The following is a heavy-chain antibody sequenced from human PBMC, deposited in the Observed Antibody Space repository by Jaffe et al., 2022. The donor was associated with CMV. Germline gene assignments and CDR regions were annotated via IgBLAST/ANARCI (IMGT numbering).Heavy chain of an antibody. CDR1: GFTFSSYA. Sequence: EVQLVESGGGLVQPGGSLRLSCSASGFTFSSYAMHWVRQAPGKGLEYVSAISSNGGSTYYADSVKGRFTISRDNSKNTLYLQMSSLRAEDTAVYYCVRTSGIQLWYLNYFDYWGQGTLVTVSS. CDR3: VRTSGIQLWYLNYFDY. V-gene: IGHV3-64D*06. CDR2: ISSNGGST. D-gene: IGHD5-18*01. J-gene: IGHJ4*02.